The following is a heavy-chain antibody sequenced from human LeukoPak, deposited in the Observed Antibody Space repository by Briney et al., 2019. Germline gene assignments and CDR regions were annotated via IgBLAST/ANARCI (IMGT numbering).Heavy chain of an antibody. CDR1: GFTFSSYA. Sequence: QPGGSLRLSCAASGFTFSSYAMSWVRQAPGKGLEWVSAISGSGGSTYYADSVKGRFTISRDNSKNTLYLQMNSLRAEDTAVYYCAKDSSFLTGRYADWFDPWGQGTLVTVSS. CDR3: AKDSSFLTGRYADWFDP. J-gene: IGHJ5*02. CDR2: ISGSGGST. V-gene: IGHV3-23*01. D-gene: IGHD3-9*01.